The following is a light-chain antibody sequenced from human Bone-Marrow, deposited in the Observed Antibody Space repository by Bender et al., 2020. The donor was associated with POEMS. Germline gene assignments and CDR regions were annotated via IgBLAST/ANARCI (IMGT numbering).Light chain of an antibody. CDR3: SSYAGKNTYV. CDR2: YVT. V-gene: IGLV2-11*01. Sequence: QSALTQPRAVSGSPGQSVTISCTGTSSDVGGYNYVSWYQQHPGKAPKLMISYVTKRPSGVPDRFSGSKSGNAASLTISGLQAKDEADYYCSSYAGKNTYVFGPGPKVPVL. J-gene: IGLJ1*01. CDR1: SSDVGGYNY.